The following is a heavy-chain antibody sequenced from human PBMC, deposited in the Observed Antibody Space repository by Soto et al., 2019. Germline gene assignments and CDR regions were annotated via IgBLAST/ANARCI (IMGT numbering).Heavy chain of an antibody. Sequence: LQLQESGPGVVKPSETLSLACSVSGGSIKSNDYFWGWVRQPPGKGLEWIASIYSNGGTYDSPSLKSRATVSIDTSKNQFFLTVRSVTAADTAVYYCASFLVGATARNDFDACGLGTLVTISS. J-gene: IGHJ4*02. CDR3: ASFLVGATARNDFDA. V-gene: IGHV4-39*01. CDR1: GGSIKSNDYF. CDR2: IYSNGGT. D-gene: IGHD2-8*02.